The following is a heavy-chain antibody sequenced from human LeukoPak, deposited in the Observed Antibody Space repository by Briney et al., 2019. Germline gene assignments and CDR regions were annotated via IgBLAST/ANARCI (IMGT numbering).Heavy chain of an antibody. CDR3: ARTWDVFSYEDY. D-gene: IGHD5-18*01. V-gene: IGHV4-38-2*01. CDR1: GYSISSGCY. J-gene: IGHJ4*02. CDR2: TNQCGIT. Sequence: PSETLSLTCAVSGYSISSGCYWGWIRQPPGKGLELIGNTNQCGITYYIPSIKSRLTISVDTSQNQFTPKLASVTAADTAIYYCARTWDVFSYEDYWGQGILVTVSS.